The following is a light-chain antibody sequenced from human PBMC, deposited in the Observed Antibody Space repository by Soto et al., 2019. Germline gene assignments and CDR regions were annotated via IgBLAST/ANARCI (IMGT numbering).Light chain of an antibody. CDR3: PQRSNWPLT. CDR2: DAS. CDR1: QRVSSY. V-gene: IGKV3-11*01. Sequence: EIVLTQSPATLSLSPGERATLSCRASQRVSSYLAWYQQKPGQAPRLLISDASNRATVIPARFSGSGSGTDFTLTISSLEPEDFAVYYCPQRSNWPLTFGGGTKVEIK. J-gene: IGKJ4*01.